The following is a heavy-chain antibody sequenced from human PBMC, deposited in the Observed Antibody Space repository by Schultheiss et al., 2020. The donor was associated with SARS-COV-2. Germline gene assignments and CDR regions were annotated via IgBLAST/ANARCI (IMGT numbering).Heavy chain of an antibody. J-gene: IGHJ6*02. CDR2: IYTSGST. CDR1: GGSISSYY. Sequence: ESLKISCTVSGGSISSYYWSWIRQPAGKGLEWIGRIYTSGSTNYNPSLKSRVTISVDTSKNQFSLKLSSVTAADTAVYYCARGLDYSNYAYYYYGMDVWGQGTTVTVSS. D-gene: IGHD4-11*01. V-gene: IGHV4-4*07. CDR3: ARGLDYSNYAYYYYGMDV.